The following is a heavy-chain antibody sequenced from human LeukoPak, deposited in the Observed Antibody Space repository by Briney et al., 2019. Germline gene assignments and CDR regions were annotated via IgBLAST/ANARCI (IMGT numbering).Heavy chain of an antibody. D-gene: IGHD3-22*01. V-gene: IGHV4-61*02. J-gene: IGHJ4*02. CDR3: ARAYDRSGYQAMGFDY. CDR2: IYISGRI. CDR1: GGSISSGNYY. Sequence: SETLSLTCTVSGGSISSGNYYWSWIRQPAGKGLEWIGRIYISGRINYNPSLKSRVTISVDTSKNQFSLKLSSVAAADTAVYYCARAYDRSGYQAMGFDYWGQGTLVTVSS.